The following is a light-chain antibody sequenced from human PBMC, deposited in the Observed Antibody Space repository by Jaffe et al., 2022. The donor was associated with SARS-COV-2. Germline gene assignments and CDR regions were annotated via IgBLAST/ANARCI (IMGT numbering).Light chain of an antibody. V-gene: IGKV1-39*01. CDR2: AAS. Sequence: DIQLTQSPSSLSASIGDRVTITCRASQSISSYLNWYQQKPGKAPKLLIYAASNLQSGVPSRFSGSGSGTDFTLTISSLQPEDFATYYCQQSYSIPCTFGQGTKLEIK. J-gene: IGKJ2*02. CDR1: QSISSY. CDR3: QQSYSIPCT.